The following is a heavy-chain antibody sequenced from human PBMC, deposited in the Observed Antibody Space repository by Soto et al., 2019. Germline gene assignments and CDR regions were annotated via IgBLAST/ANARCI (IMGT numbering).Heavy chain of an antibody. D-gene: IGHD3-3*01. Sequence: PSVILSLSCAVYGWSLSTYGWSWIRTHPGKGLEWIGEINHSGSTNYNPSLKSRVTISVDTSKNQFSLKLTSMTAADTAVYYCVREGYYDLWGYYYGMDVWGQGTSVTAP. CDR3: VREGYYDLWGYYYGMDV. V-gene: IGHV4-34*01. J-gene: IGHJ6*02. CDR2: INHSGST. CDR1: GWSLSTYG.